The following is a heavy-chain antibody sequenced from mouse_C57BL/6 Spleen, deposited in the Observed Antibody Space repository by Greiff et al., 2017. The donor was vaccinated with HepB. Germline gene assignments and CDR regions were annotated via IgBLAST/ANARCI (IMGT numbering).Heavy chain of an antibody. J-gene: IGHJ3*01. CDR1: GYAFSSSW. CDR2: IYPGDGDT. CDR3: ARSDDDDPGAY. Sequence: VQLQQSGPELVKPGASVKISCKASGYAFSSSWMNWVKQRPGKGLEWIGRIYPGDGDTNYNGKFKGKATLTADKSSSTAYMQLSSLTSEDSAVYFCARSDDDDPGAYWGQGTLVTVSA. V-gene: IGHV1-82*01. D-gene: IGHD2-3*01.